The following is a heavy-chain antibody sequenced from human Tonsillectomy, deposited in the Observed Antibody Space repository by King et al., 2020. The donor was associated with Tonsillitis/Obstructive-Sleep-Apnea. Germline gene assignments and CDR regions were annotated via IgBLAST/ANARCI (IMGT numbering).Heavy chain of an antibody. Sequence: QLVQSGAEVKTPGALVKVSCKAFGYTFTRYYIHWVRQARGQGLEWMGIINPSSGVTTYAQKFQGRVTMTTDTSANTVYLELSSLRSEDTAVYYCARDDVVGRYIDSWGQGTLVTVSS. CDR2: INPSSGVT. D-gene: IGHD1-14*01. J-gene: IGHJ4*02. CDR3: ARDDVVGRYIDS. CDR1: GYTFTRYY. V-gene: IGHV1-46*01.